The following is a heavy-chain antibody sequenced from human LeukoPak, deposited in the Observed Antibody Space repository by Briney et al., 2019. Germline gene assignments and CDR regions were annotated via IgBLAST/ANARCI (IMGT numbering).Heavy chain of an antibody. V-gene: IGHV3-7*04. Sequence: GGSLRLSCVASGFTFSENWMTWVRQPPGKGLEWVANINQDGRELYYVDSVKGRFTISRDNAKNSLHLQMSSLRAEDTAVYYCARGVYYLDYWGQGTLVTVSS. CDR1: GFTFSENW. J-gene: IGHJ4*02. CDR3: ARGVYYLDY. D-gene: IGHD3-3*01. CDR2: INQDGREL.